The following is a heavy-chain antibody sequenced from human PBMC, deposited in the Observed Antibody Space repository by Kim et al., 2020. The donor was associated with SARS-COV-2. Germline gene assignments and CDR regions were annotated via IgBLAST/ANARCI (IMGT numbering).Heavy chain of an antibody. CDR1: GFTFSNAW. J-gene: IGHJ3*02. D-gene: IGHD3-10*01. Sequence: GGSLRLSCAASGFTFSNAWMNWVRQAPGKGLEWVGRIKRKTDGETTDYAAPVKARFSISRDDSKNMLYLQMNSLKTDDTAVYYCTGSWRAFDIWGQGTMVTVP. V-gene: IGHV3-15*01. CDR2: IKRKTDGETT. CDR3: TGSWRAFDI.